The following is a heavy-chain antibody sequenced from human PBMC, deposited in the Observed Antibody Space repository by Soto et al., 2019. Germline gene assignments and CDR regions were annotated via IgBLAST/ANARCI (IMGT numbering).Heavy chain of an antibody. CDR1: GFTFGNFV. Sequence: GGSLRLSCAASGFTFGNFVMRWVRQTPGKGLEWVSTITETGGDTYYTDSVKGRFTISRDDSKNTLYLQMTSLRAEDTALYYCTKASSDRNHMEVWGPGTTVTVSS. V-gene: IGHV3-23*01. J-gene: IGHJ6*02. CDR2: ITETGGDT. CDR3: TKASSDRNHMEV.